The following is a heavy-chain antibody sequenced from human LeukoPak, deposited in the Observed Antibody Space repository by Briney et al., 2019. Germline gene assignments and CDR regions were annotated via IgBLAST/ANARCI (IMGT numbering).Heavy chain of an antibody. CDR3: ARVGPPPTVTTYLYAFDI. Sequence: SVKTSCKASGGTFSSYAISWVREAPGQGLEWMGGIIPIFGTANYAQKFQGRVTITADKSTSTAYMELSSLRSDDTAVYYCARVGPPPTVTTYLYAFDIWGQGTMVTVSS. V-gene: IGHV1-69*06. D-gene: IGHD4-17*01. J-gene: IGHJ3*02. CDR2: IIPIFGTA. CDR1: GGTFSSYA.